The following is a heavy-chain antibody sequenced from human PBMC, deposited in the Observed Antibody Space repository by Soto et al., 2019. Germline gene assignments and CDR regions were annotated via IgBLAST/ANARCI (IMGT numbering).Heavy chain of an antibody. CDR3: ARDPAP. V-gene: IGHV4-59*12. Sequence: SETLSLTCTVSGGYISSYYWSWIRQPPGKGLEWIGYIYYSGSTNYNPSLKSRVTISVDTSKNQFSLKLTSVTAADTAVYYCARDPAPWGQGTLVTVSS. CDR1: GGYISSYY. J-gene: IGHJ5*02. CDR2: IYYSGST.